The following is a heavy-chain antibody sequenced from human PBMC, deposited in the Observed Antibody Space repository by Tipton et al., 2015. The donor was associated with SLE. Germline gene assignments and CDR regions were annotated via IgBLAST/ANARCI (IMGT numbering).Heavy chain of an antibody. Sequence: QLVQSGAEVKKPGASVKVSCKASGYTFTSYDINWVRQATGQGLEWMGWMNPNSGNTGYAQKFQGRVTMTRNTSISTAYMELSSLRSEDTAVYYCARDLEASTVTTRLYYYYGMDVWGQGTTVTVSS. V-gene: IGHV1-8*01. J-gene: IGHJ6*02. CDR1: GYTFTSYD. CDR3: ARDLEASTVTTRLYYYYGMDV. CDR2: MNPNSGNT. D-gene: IGHD4-17*01.